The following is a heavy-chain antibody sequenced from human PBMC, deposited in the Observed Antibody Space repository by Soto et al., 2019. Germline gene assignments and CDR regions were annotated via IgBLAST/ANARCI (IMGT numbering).Heavy chain of an antibody. CDR3: ARGTDYYGSGSYGLYYYYGMDV. CDR1: GYTFTSYG. D-gene: IGHD3-10*01. CDR2: ISAYNGNT. J-gene: IGHJ6*02. V-gene: IGHV1-18*01. Sequence: ASVKVSCKASGYTFTSYGISWVRQAPGQGLEWMGWISAYNGNTNYAQRLQGRVTMTTDTSTSTAYMELRSLRSDDTAVYYCARGTDYYGSGSYGLYYYYGMDVWGQ.